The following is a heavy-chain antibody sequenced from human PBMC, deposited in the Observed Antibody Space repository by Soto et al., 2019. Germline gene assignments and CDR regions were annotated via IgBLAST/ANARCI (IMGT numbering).Heavy chain of an antibody. V-gene: IGHV1-69*13. CDR1: GGTFSSYA. Sequence: GASVKVSCKASGGTFSSYAISWVRQAPGQGLEWMGGIIPIFGTANYAQKFQGRVTITADESTSTAYMELSSLRSEGTAVYYCARDDGSYDAFDIWGQGTMVTVSS. D-gene: IGHD6-25*01. CDR3: ARDDGSYDAFDI. CDR2: IIPIFGTA. J-gene: IGHJ3*02.